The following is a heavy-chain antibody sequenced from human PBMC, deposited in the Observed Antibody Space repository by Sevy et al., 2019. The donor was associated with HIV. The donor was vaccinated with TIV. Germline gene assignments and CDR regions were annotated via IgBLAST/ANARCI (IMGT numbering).Heavy chain of an antibody. D-gene: IGHD3-10*01. V-gene: IGHV3-23*01. J-gene: IGHJ4*02. CDR1: GFTFSSYA. CDR3: AKVIDPPGSGSFDY. Sequence: GGYLRLSCAASGFTFSSYAMSWVRQAPGKGLEWVSAISGSGGSTYYADSVKGRFTISRDNSKNTLYLQMNSLRAEDTAVYYCAKVIDPPGSGSFDYWGQGTLVTVSS. CDR2: ISGSGGST.